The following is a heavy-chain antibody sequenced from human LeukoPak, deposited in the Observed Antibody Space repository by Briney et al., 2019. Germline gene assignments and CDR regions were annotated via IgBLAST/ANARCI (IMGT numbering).Heavy chain of an antibody. CDR3: ALSPDIAAAGIMSWFDP. V-gene: IGHV2-5*02. J-gene: IGHJ5*02. CDR1: GFSLSTSGLG. Sequence: SGPTLLNPTQTLTVTCTFSGFSLSTSGLGVGWIRQPPGKALEWLAVIYWDDDKRYSPSLKSRLTITKDTSKNQVVLTMTNMDPVDTATYYCALSPDIAAAGIMSWFDPLGPGNPGHRLL. D-gene: IGHD6-13*01. CDR2: IYWDDDK.